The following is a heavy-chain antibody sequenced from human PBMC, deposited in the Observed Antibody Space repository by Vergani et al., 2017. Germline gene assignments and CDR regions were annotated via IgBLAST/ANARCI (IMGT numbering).Heavy chain of an antibody. Sequence: EVQLVESGGGLVQPGGSLRLSCAASGFTFSSYEMNWVRQAPGKGLEWVSYISSSGSTIYYADSVKGRFTISRDNAKNSLYLQMNSLRAEDTAVYYCAREQLERRTGYYGMDVWGQGTTVTVSS. CDR1: GFTFSSYE. V-gene: IGHV3-48*03. J-gene: IGHJ6*02. CDR2: ISSSGSTI. D-gene: IGHD1-1*01. CDR3: AREQLERRTGYYGMDV.